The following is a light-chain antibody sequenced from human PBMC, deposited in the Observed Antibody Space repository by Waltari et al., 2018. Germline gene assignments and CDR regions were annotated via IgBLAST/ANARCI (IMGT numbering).Light chain of an antibody. Sequence: EFVLTQSPATLSLSPGERATLSCRASQSISSNLGWYQQKPGQAPRLLIHEASKRATGIPARFLGSGSGTDFTLTISSLEAEDFAVYYCQQRTSWPLTFGGGTRVEVK. J-gene: IGKJ4*01. CDR3: QQRTSWPLT. CDR2: EAS. CDR1: QSISSN. V-gene: IGKV3-11*01.